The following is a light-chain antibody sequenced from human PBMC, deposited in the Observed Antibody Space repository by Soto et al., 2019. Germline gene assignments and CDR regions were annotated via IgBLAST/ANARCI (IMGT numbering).Light chain of an antibody. J-gene: IGKJ2*01. CDR2: AAS. V-gene: IGKV1-17*03. CDR1: QDITNY. Sequence: DLQMTQSPSAMSASVGDRVTITCRASQDITNYLAWFQQKPGKVPKRLIYAASSLQSGVPSRFSGSGSGTDFALTISGLQPEGFATYYCLQPNSYPFTFGQGTKLEIK. CDR3: LQPNSYPFT.